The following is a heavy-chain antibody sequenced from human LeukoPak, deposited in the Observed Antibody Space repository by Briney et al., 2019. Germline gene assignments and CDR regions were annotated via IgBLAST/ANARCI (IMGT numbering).Heavy chain of an antibody. V-gene: IGHV3-30*04. CDR1: GFTFSSYA. J-gene: IGHJ3*02. CDR3: AKDMAPIYYDSSGYAPGAFDI. CDR2: ISYDGSNK. Sequence: GGSLRLSCAASGFTFSSYAMHWVRQAPGKGLEWVAVISYDGSNKYYADSVKGRFTISRDNAKNSLYLQMNSLRAEDMALYYCAKDMAPIYYDSSGYAPGAFDIWGQGTMVTVSS. D-gene: IGHD3-22*01.